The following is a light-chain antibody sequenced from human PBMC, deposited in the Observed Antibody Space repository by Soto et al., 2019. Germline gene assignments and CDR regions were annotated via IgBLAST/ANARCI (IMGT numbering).Light chain of an antibody. CDR2: AAS. V-gene: IGKV1-39*01. Sequence: DIQMTQSPSSLSASVGDRVTITCRASQSFSTFLNWYQHKPGKAPTLLIYAASSLQSGVPSRFSGSGSGTDFTLTISNLQPEDFATYYCQQSLSAPIFTFGPGTKVDIK. J-gene: IGKJ3*01. CDR1: QSFSTF. CDR3: QQSLSAPIFT.